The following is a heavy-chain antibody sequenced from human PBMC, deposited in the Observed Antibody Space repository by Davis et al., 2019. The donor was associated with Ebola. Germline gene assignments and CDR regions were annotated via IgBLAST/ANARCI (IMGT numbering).Heavy chain of an antibody. Sequence: GESLKISCAASGFTVSSNYMSWVRQAPGKGLEWVSVIYSGGSTYYADSVKGRFTISRDNSKNTLYLQMNSLRAEDTAVYYCARATVTTDYWGQGTLVTVSS. V-gene: IGHV3-53*01. J-gene: IGHJ4*02. CDR3: ARATVTTDY. CDR2: IYSGGST. D-gene: IGHD4-11*01. CDR1: GFTVSSNY.